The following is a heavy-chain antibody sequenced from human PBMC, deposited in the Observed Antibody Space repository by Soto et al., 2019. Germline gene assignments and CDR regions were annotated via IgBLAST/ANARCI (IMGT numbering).Heavy chain of an antibody. V-gene: IGHV3-23*01. CDR1: GFTVSSNY. Sequence: GGSLRLSCAASGFTVSSNYMSWVRQAPGKGLEWVSAISGSGGSTYYADSVKGRFTISRDNSKNTLYLQMNSLRAEDTAVYYCAKHMHDFWPIYFDYRGQGTQVTVSS. CDR2: ISGSGGST. CDR3: AKHMHDFWPIYFDY. D-gene: IGHD3-3*01. J-gene: IGHJ4*02.